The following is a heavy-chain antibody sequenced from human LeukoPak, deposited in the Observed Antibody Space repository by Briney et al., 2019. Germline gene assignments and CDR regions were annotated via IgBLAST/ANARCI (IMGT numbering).Heavy chain of an antibody. J-gene: IGHJ4*02. CDR2: ISGSGGST. CDR1: GFTFSSYA. CDR3: AKVGHGDLGY. D-gene: IGHD7-27*01. Sequence: GGSLRPSCAASGFTFSSYAMSWVRQAPGKGLEWVLAISGSGGSTYYADSVKGRFTISRDNSKNTLYLQMNSLRAEDTAVYYCAKVGHGDLGYWGQGTLVTVSS. V-gene: IGHV3-23*01.